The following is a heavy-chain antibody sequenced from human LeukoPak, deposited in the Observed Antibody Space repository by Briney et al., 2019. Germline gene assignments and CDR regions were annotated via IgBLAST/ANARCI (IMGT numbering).Heavy chain of an antibody. V-gene: IGHV3-7*01. Sequence: GGSLRLPCAVSGFTFRNYWMSGARQAPGKGLEWVDKIKQDGSEQYYVESVKGRFIISRDNAKNSLYLQMNSLRAEDTAVYYCARDNVAYCGPNCPNFDYWGQGTLVTVSS. CDR2: IKQDGSEQ. CDR3: ARDNVAYCGPNCPNFDY. D-gene: IGHD2-21*01. CDR1: GFTFRNYW. J-gene: IGHJ4*02.